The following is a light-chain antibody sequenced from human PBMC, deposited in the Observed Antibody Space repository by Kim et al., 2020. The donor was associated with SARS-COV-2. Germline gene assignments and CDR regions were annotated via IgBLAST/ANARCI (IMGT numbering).Light chain of an antibody. CDR2: SDS. Sequence: SYELTQPSSVPVAPGKTARMTCGGNNIGRNSVHWYQQRPGQAPVLVIYSDSDRPSGIPERFSGSNSGNTATLTISRVEAGDEADYYCQVWDSNSDHYVLGPATRVTFL. J-gene: IGLJ1*01. V-gene: IGLV3-21*04. CDR3: QVWDSNSDHYV. CDR1: NIGRNS.